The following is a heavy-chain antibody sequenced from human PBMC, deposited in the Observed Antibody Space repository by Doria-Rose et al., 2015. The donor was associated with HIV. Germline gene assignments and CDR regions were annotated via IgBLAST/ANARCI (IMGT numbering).Heavy chain of an antibody. CDR3: ARIKSSRWYHKYYFDF. J-gene: IGHJ4*02. Sequence: QITLKESGPVLVKPTETLTLTCTVSGVSLSSPGMGVSWIRQPPGKALEWLANIFSDDERSYKTSLKSRLTISRATSKRQVVLTMTDMDPVGTATYYCARIKSSRWYHKYYFDFWGQGTLVIVSA. CDR1: GVSLSSPGMG. CDR2: IFSDDER. D-gene: IGHD6-13*01. V-gene: IGHV2-26*01.